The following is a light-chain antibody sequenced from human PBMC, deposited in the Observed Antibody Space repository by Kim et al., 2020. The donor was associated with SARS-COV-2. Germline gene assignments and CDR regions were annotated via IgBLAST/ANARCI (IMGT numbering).Light chain of an antibody. V-gene: IGKV3-15*01. CDR3: LQYNHWWA. J-gene: IGKJ1*01. CDR1: QSISNN. Sequence: SVSPGETATLSCMASQSISNNLAWYQQRPGQTPKVLIFEASTRATGVPARFSGSGSGTEFTLTITSLQSEDFAVYYCLQYNHWWAFGQGTKVDIK. CDR2: EAS.